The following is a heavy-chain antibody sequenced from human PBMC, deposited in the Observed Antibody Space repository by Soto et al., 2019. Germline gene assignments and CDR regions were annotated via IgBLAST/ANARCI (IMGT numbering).Heavy chain of an antibody. J-gene: IGHJ6*02. CDR1: GFTFSNYP. CDR3: ARTRSAWSDFRYYSLDV. D-gene: IGHD1-26*01. Sequence: GGSLRLSCAASGFTFSNYPMTWVRQAPGKGLEWVSSISGSGGSTYYADSVKGRFTISRDNSNSALYVQMNSLTGEDTAVYYCARTRSAWSDFRYYSLDVWGQGTTV. V-gene: IGHV3-23*01. CDR2: ISGSGGST.